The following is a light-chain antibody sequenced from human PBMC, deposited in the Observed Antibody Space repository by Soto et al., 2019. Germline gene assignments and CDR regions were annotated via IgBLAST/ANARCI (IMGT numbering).Light chain of an antibody. Sequence: QAVVTQEPSLTVSPGGTVTLTCASSTGAVTSGHYPNWFQQKPGQAPRALIYSTSNKHPWTPARFSGSLLGGKAALTLSGVQPEDEAEYYCLLYYGGPWVFGGGTKLTVL. CDR1: TGAVTSGHY. CDR2: STS. CDR3: LLYYGGPWV. V-gene: IGLV7-43*01. J-gene: IGLJ3*02.